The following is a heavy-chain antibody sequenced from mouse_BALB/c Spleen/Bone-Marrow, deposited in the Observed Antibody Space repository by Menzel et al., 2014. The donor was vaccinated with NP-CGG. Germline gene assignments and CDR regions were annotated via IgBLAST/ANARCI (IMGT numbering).Heavy chain of an antibody. V-gene: IGHV1-69*02. J-gene: IGHJ4*01. CDR3: ARSDGYRVMDY. Sequence: VQLQQSGAELVKPGASVKLSCKASGYTFTSYWMHWVKQRPGQGLEWIGEIDPSDSYTNYNQKFKGKATLTVDKSSSTAYMQFSSLTSEDSAVYFCARSDGYRVMDYWGQGTSVTVSS. CDR2: IDPSDSYT. CDR1: GYTFTSYW. D-gene: IGHD2-3*01.